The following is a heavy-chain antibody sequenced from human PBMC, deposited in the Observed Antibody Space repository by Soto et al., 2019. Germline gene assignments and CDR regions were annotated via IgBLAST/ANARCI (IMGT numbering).Heavy chain of an antibody. CDR1: GGSGDSGDDY. CDR3: ARHSQWLGTRDAFDI. CDR2: IYYSGST. J-gene: IGHJ3*02. D-gene: IGHD6-19*01. Sequence: PSETQSLTYTVSGGSGDSGDDYWSWIRQPPGKGLEWIGYIYYSGSTNYNPSLKSRVTISVDTSKNQFSLKLSSVTAADTAVYYCARHSQWLGTRDAFDIWGQGTMVTVSS. V-gene: IGHV4-61*08.